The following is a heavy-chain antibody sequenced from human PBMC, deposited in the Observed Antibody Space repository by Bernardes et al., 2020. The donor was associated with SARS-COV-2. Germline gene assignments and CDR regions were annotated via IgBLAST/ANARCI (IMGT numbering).Heavy chain of an antibody. CDR3: ARLEWVNVVIQPPAMHYGMDV. D-gene: IGHD2-2*01. J-gene: IGHJ6*02. V-gene: IGHV4-39*01. CDR2: INNSGST. Sequence: SETLSLTCTVSGGSVRSSKYSWGWIRQPPGKGLEWIGSINNSGSTYYNPSLKSRVTISIDTSKNQFSLKLSSVTAADTAVYYCARLEWVNVVIQPPAMHYGMDVWGQGTTVTVSS. CDR1: GGSVRSSKYS.